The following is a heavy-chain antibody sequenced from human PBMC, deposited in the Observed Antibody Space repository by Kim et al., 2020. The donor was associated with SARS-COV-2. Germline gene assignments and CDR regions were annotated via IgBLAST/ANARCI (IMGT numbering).Heavy chain of an antibody. CDR2: INTNTGNP. J-gene: IGHJ5*02. D-gene: IGHD2-2*02. Sequence: ASVKVSCKASGYTFTSYAMNWVRQAPGQGLEWMGWINTNTGNPTYAQGFTGRFVFSLDTSVSTAYLQISSLKAEDTAVYYCAKDAAYCSSTSCYNWGWFDPWGQGTLVTVSS. CDR1: GYTFTSYA. CDR3: AKDAAYCSSTSCYNWGWFDP. V-gene: IGHV7-4-1*02.